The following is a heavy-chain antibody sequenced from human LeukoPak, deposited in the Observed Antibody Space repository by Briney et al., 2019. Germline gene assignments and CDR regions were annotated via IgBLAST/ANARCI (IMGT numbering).Heavy chain of an antibody. J-gene: IGHJ5*02. D-gene: IGHD6-13*01. CDR1: GFTFSSYS. Sequence: GGSLRLSCAASGFTFSSYSMNWVRQAPGKGLEWVSSISNSSSYIYYADSVKGRFTISRDNAKNSLYLQMNSLRAEDTAVYYCAREREAAAPNWFDPWGQGTLVTVSS. CDR2: ISNSSSYI. V-gene: IGHV3-21*01. CDR3: AREREAAAPNWFDP.